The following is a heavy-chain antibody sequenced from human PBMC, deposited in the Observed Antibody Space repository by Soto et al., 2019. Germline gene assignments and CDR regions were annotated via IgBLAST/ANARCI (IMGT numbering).Heavy chain of an antibody. CDR2: INHSGST. CDR1: GGSFSGYY. Sequence: SETLSLTCAVYGGSFSGYYWSWIRQPPGKGLEWIGEINHSGSTNYNPSLKSRVTISVDTSKNQFSLKLSSVTAADTAVYYCARLAVAGTFYYYYGMDVWGQGTTVTVSS. V-gene: IGHV4-34*01. CDR3: ARLAVAGTFYYYYGMDV. J-gene: IGHJ6*02. D-gene: IGHD6-19*01.